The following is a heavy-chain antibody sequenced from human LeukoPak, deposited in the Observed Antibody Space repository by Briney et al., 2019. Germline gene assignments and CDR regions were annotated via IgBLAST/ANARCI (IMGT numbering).Heavy chain of an antibody. J-gene: IGHJ4*02. V-gene: IGHV3-53*01. CDR3: ARDSTLSGFLY. CDR1: GFTVSNSY. Sequence: GGSLRLSCAASGFTVSNSYMSWVRQAPGKGLEWVSLIYSGGRTYYTDSVKGRFTISRDNSKNTLYLQMNSLRAEDTAVYYCARDSTLSGFLYWGQGTLVTVSS. CDR2: IYSGGRT. D-gene: IGHD3-22*01.